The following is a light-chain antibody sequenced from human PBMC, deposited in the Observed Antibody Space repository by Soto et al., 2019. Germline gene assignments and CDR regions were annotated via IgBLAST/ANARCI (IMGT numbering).Light chain of an antibody. Sequence: EIGFSQSPCTLSLSPGERATLSCRASQSVSSSFLAWYQQKPGQAPRLLIYGASSRATGIPDRFSGSGSGTDFTLTISRLEPEDFAVYYCQQYVSIPLTFGGGTKVDIK. CDR1: QSVSSSF. J-gene: IGKJ4*01. CDR2: GAS. CDR3: QQYVSIPLT. V-gene: IGKV3-20*01.